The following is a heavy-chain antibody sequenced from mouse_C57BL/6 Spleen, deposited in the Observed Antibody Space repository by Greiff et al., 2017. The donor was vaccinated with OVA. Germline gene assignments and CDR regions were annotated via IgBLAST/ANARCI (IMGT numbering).Heavy chain of an antibody. CDR3: ARRSRDYYFDY. CDR1: GYTFTSYW. J-gene: IGHJ2*01. CDR2: IDPSDSYT. V-gene: IGHV1-50*01. Sequence: VQLQQPGAELVKPGASVKLSCKASGYTFTSYWMQWVKQRPGQGLEWIGEIDPSDSYTNYNQKFKGKATLTVDTSSSTAYMQLSSLTSEDSAVYYCARRSRDYYFDYWGQGTTLTVSS.